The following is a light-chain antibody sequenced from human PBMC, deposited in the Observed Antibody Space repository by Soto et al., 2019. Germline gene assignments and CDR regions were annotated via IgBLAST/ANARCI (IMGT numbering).Light chain of an antibody. CDR1: KNDIGVYDF. Sequence: QSALTQPPSASGSPGQSVTISCTGTKNDIGVYDFVSWYQHHPGKAPRLIIYEVVQRPSGVPDRFSGSKSGTSASLAISGLQSEDEADYYCAAWDDRLSDLLFGGGTKLTVL. CDR3: AAWDDRLSDLL. CDR2: EVV. V-gene: IGLV2-8*01. J-gene: IGLJ2*01.